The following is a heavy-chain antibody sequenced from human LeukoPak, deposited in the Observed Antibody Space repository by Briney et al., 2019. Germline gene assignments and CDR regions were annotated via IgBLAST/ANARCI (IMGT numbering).Heavy chain of an antibody. CDR3: ARKYYYDSSGYIDY. J-gene: IGHJ4*02. CDR1: GFTFSSYE. Sequence: GGSLRLSCAASGFTFSSYEMNWVRQAPGEGLEWVSYITGGSTIYYADSVKGRFTISRDNAKNSLYLQMNGLRAEDTAVYYCARKYYYDSSGYIDYWGQGTLVTVSS. CDR2: ITGGSTI. D-gene: IGHD3-22*01. V-gene: IGHV3-48*03.